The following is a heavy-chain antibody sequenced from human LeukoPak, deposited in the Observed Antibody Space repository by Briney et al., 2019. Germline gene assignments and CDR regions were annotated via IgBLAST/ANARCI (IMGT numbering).Heavy chain of an antibody. CDR3: AREFNPCSGGSCPFDY. CDR1: GFTFDSYG. CDR2: ISSSSSYI. J-gene: IGHJ4*02. D-gene: IGHD2-15*01. Sequence: GGSLRLSCAASGFTFDSYGINWVRQAPGKGLEWVSSISSSSSYIYYADSVKGRFTISRDNAKNSLYLQMNSLRAEDTAVYYCAREFNPCSGGSCPFDYWGQGTLVTVSS. V-gene: IGHV3-21*01.